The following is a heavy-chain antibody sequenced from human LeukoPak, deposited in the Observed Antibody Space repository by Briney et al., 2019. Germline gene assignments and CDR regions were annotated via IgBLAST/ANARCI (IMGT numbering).Heavy chain of an antibody. D-gene: IGHD1-26*01. CDR3: ARDPSGSYSSFDY. V-gene: IGHV3-23*01. Sequence: GGSLRLSCAASGFTFSSYAMSWVRQAPGKGLEWVSAISGSGGSTYYADSVKGRFTISRDNSKNTLYLQMNSLRAEDTAVYYCARDPSGSYSSFDYWGQGTLVTVSS. CDR2: ISGSGGST. J-gene: IGHJ4*02. CDR1: GFTFSSYA.